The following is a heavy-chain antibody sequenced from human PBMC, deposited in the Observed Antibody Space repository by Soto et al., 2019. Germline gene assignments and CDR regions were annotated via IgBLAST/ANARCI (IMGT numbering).Heavy chain of an antibody. CDR2: IIPIFGTA. V-gene: IGHV1-69*13. CDR3: ARGSGDSSGYYLIWGPALDY. J-gene: IGHJ4*02. CDR1: GGTFISYA. D-gene: IGHD3-22*01. Sequence: SVKVSCKASGGTFISYAISLLRQAPVQVLEWMGGIIPIFGTANYAQKFQGRVTITADESTSTAYMELSSLRSEDTAVYYCARGSGDSSGYYLIWGPALDYWGQGTLVTVSS.